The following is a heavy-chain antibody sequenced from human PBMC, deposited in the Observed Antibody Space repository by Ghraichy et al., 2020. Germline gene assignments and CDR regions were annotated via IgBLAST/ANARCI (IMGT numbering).Heavy chain of an antibody. V-gene: IGHV4-4*07. CDR3: VRGNGWYGP. CDR1: GVSMSSHY. J-gene: IGHJ5*02. Sequence: SQTLSLTCIVSGVSMSSHYWSWVRQPAGKGLEWIGYIYTSGVSNYNPSLKSRVSMSVDTSKEQFSLNLTCVTAADTAVYYCVRGNGWYGPWGQGTLVTVAS. D-gene: IGHD2-8*01. CDR2: IYTSGVS.